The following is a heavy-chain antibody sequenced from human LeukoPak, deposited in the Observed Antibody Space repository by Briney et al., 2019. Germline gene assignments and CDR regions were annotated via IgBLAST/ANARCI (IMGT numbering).Heavy chain of an antibody. V-gene: IGHV3-23*01. D-gene: IGHD6-19*01. CDR1: GFSFRLHA. CDR2: IIDTGNI. Sequence: GGSLRLSCATSGFSFRLHAMSWVRQAPGKGLEWVAAIIDTGNIYYADSVKGRFTISRDTSENTLSLQMNSLRVDGTALYYCARRGAGSGGLDYWGQGTQVTVSS. CDR3: ARRGAGSGGLDY. J-gene: IGHJ4*02.